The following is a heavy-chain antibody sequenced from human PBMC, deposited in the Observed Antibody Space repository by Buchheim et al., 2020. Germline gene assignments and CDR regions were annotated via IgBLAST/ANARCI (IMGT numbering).Heavy chain of an antibody. CDR3: ARCCSGGSWDYYYYGMDV. J-gene: IGHJ6*02. Sequence: QVQLQQWGAGLLKPSETLSLTCAVYGGSFSGYYWSWIRQPPGKGLEWIGEINHSGSTNYNPSLKSRVTISVDTSKNQFSLKLSSVTAADTAVYYWARCCSGGSWDYYYYGMDVWGQGTT. CDR1: GGSFSGYY. CDR2: INHSGST. D-gene: IGHD2-15*01. V-gene: IGHV4-34*01.